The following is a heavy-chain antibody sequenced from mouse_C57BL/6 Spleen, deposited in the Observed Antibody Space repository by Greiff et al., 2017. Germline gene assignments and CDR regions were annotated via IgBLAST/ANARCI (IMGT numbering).Heavy chain of an antibody. CDR3: ARGGYFDV. V-gene: IGHV5-6*01. J-gene: IGHJ1*03. CDR1: GFTFSSYG. Sequence: EVQGVESGGDLVKPGGSLKLSCAASGFTFSSYGMSWVRQTPDKRLEWVATISSGGSYTYYPDSVKGRFTISRDNAKNTLYLQMSSLKSEDTAMDYCARGGYFDVWGTGTTVTVSS. CDR2: ISSGGSYT.